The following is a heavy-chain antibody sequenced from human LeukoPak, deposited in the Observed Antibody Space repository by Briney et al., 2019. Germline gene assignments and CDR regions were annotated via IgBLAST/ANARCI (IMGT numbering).Heavy chain of an antibody. J-gene: IGHJ4*02. V-gene: IGHV3-74*01. CDR3: ARGRPGYFFDY. Sequence: PGGSLRLSCAASGFTFSPFWMHWVRQAPGKGLEWVSRIKGDGTYKNYADSVRGRFTISRDNSKNTLYLQMNSLRAEDTAIYYCARGRPGYFFDYWGQGILVTVSS. CDR1: GFTFSPFW. D-gene: IGHD3-9*01. CDR2: IKGDGTYK.